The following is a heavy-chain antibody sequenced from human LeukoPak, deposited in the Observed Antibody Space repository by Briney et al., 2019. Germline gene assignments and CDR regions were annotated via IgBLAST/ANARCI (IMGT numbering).Heavy chain of an antibody. CDR2: IVVGSGNT. V-gene: IGHV1-58*02. Sequence: ASVKVSCKASGFTFTSSAMQWVRQARGQRLEWIGWIVVGSGNTNYAQKFQERVTITRDMSTSTAYMELRSLRSDDTAVYYCARVGVGAAFDIWGQGTMVTVSS. CDR1: GFTFTSSA. D-gene: IGHD3-10*01. J-gene: IGHJ3*02. CDR3: ARVGVGAAFDI.